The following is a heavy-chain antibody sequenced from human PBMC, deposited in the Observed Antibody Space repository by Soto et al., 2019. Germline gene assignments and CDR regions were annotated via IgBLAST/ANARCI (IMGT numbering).Heavy chain of an antibody. V-gene: IGHV3-53*04. CDR3: ARGGGGSLDY. Sequence: VQLVESGGGVVQPGGSLRLSCAGSGFTVSGNYMTWVRQAPGKGLEWVSVIYGGGTTYYADSVKGRFTISRQNSENILYLQMNSLRAEDTAVYYCARGGGGSLDYWGQGTLVTVSS. CDR1: GFTVSGNY. CDR2: IYGGGTT. D-gene: IGHD3-16*01. J-gene: IGHJ4*02.